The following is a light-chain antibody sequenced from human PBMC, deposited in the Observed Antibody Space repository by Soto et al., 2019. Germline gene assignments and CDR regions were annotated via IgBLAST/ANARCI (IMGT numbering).Light chain of an antibody. J-gene: IGLJ3*02. V-gene: IGLV2-14*01. CDR1: SSDVGGYNY. CDR3: SSYTTNNPYVL. CDR2: AVT. Sequence: QSALTQPASVSGSPGQSITLSCTGTSSDVGGYNYVSWYQQHPGKAPKLMIYAVTNRPSGVSNRFSGSKSGNTASLTISGLQAEDEADYYYSSYTTNNPYVLFGGGTQLTVL.